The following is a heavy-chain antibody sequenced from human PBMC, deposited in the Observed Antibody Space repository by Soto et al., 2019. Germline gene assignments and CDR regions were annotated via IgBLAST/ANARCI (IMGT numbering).Heavy chain of an antibody. CDR2: INQDGSGK. D-gene: IGHD3-16*02. CDR3: ARVLYLGELSKAED. CDR1: GFTFSNYW. J-gene: IGHJ4*02. Sequence: EVQLVESGGGLVQPGGSLRLSCVASGFTFSNYWMSWVRQAPGKGLEWVANINQDGSGKYYLESVKGRFTISRDNAKNSLFLQMNSLRAEDTAVYYCARVLYLGELSKAEDWGQGTLVTVSS. V-gene: IGHV3-7*01.